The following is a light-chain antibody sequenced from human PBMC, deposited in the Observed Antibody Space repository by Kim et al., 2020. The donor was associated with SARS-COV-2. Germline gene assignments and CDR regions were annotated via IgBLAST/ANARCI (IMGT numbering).Light chain of an antibody. V-gene: IGLV1-44*01. CDR1: RSNIGSNV. Sequence: GQRVTISCSGRRSNIGSNVVNWYQQLPGTAPKLLIYSNDDRPSGVPARFSGSKSGTSASLAISGLQSEDEADYYCVAWDDSLNGSVFGGGTQLTVL. CDR3: VAWDDSLNGSV. CDR2: SND. J-gene: IGLJ3*02.